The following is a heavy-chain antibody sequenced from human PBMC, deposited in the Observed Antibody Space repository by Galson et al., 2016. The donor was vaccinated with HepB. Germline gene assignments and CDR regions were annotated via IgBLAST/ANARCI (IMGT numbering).Heavy chain of an antibody. D-gene: IGHD2-8*01. V-gene: IGHV1-18*04. CDR3: ARGGKGGDCTKGVCLSFAY. J-gene: IGHJ4*02. CDR1: GYTFSSYS. Sequence: SVKVSCKASGYTFSSYSITWVRQAPGQGLEWMGWISGYSGNTNYAQKLQARVTMTTDTSTNTAYMELRSLRSDDTAVYYCARGGKGGDCTKGVCLSFAYWGQGTLVTVAS. CDR2: ISGYSGNT.